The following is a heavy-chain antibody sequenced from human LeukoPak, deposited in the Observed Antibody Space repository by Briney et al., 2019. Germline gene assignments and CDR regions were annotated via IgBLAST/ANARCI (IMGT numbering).Heavy chain of an antibody. CDR2: IWYDGSNK. D-gene: IGHD2-15*01. CDR3: AKSRIFGWFDP. J-gene: IGHJ5*02. V-gene: IGHV3-33*06. Sequence: GGSLRLSCAASGFTFSSYGMHWVRQAPGKGLEWVAVIWYDGSNKYYADSVKGRFTISRDNSKNTLYLQMNSLRAEDTAVYYCAKSRIFGWFDPWGQGTLVTVSS. CDR1: GFTFSSYG.